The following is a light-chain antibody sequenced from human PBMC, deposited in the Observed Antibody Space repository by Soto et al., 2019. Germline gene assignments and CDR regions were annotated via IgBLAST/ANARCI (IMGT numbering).Light chain of an antibody. CDR3: TSYTNSGTLV. J-gene: IGLJ3*02. V-gene: IGLV2-14*01. CDR1: SSDVGGYNY. CDR2: EVS. Sequence: QSALTQPASVSGSPGQSITISCTGTSSDVGGYNYVSWFQQHPDKAPTLVVYEVSNRPSGVSNRFSGSKSGNTASLTIFGLQAADEADYYCTSYTNSGTLVFGGGTKLTVL.